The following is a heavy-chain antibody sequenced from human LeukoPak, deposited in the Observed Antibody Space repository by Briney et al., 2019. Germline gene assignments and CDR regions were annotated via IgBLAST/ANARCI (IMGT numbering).Heavy chain of an antibody. J-gene: IGHJ4*02. V-gene: IGHV4-59*08. CDR2: IYYSGST. CDR1: GGSISSYY. CDR3: ARLVSASSRSADFDY. Sequence: PSETLSLTCTVSGGSISSYYWSWIRQPPGKGLDWIGYIYYSGSTNYNPSLKSRVTISVDTSKNQFSLKLSSVTAADTAVYYCARLVSASSRSADFDYWGQGTLVTVSS. D-gene: IGHD6-13*01.